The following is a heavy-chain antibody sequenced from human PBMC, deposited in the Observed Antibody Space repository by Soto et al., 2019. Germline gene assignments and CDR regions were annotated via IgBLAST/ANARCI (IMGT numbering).Heavy chain of an antibody. CDR3: AKDHREDHLRTGILFDY. D-gene: IGHD1-1*01. J-gene: IGHJ4*02. Sequence: EVQLLESGGGLVQPGGSLRLSCAASGFTFSSDAMSWVRQAPGTGLEWVSAISGSGGSTYYADSVKGRFTISSDNSKNTLYLQMNGLRADDTAVYYCAKDHREDHLRTGILFDYWGQGTLVTVSS. CDR1: GFTFSSDA. V-gene: IGHV3-23*01. CDR2: ISGSGGST.